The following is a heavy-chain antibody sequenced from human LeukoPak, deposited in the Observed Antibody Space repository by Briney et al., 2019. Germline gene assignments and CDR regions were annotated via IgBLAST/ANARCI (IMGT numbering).Heavy chain of an antibody. CDR2: IHFSGVT. J-gene: IGHJ6*03. Sequence: NPAETLSLTCSVSGYSISSGYEWGWIRQTPGKGLEYIGSIHFSGVTYYNPSLKSRITLSVDLSKNQFSLRLSSVTAADTAVYFCARDNVFVPMDVWGRGITVTVSS. CDR1: GYSISSGYE. CDR3: ARDNVFVPMDV. V-gene: IGHV4-38-2*02. D-gene: IGHD3-16*02.